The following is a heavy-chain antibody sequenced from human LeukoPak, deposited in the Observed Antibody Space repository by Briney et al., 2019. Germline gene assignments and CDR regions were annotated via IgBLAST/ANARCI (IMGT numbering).Heavy chain of an antibody. CDR2: IY. V-gene: IGHV5-51*01. D-gene: IGHD6-19*01. CDR3: ARPLQGVAGTWGY. Sequence: GESLKISCKASGYSFTTYWIAWVRQMPGKGLEWMGMIYSPSFQGQITISVDKSISIAYLQWSSLKASDTAMYYCARPLQGVAGTWGYWGQGTLVTV. CDR1: GYSFTTYW. J-gene: IGHJ4*02.